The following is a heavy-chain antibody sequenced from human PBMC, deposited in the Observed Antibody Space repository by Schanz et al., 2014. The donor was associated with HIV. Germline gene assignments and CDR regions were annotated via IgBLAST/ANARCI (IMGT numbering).Heavy chain of an antibody. D-gene: IGHD2-2*01. CDR3: ARDLRVVPAASDNWFDP. CDR1: GYTFSTYG. Sequence: QVQLVQSGDEVKKPGASVKVSCKASGYTFSTYGISWVRQAPGQGLEWMGWINAYNGNTHYAQKLQGRVTMTTDTSTSTAYMELRNLRFDDTAVYYCARDLRVVPAASDNWFDPWGQGTLVTVSS. V-gene: IGHV1-18*01. CDR2: INAYNGNT. J-gene: IGHJ5*02.